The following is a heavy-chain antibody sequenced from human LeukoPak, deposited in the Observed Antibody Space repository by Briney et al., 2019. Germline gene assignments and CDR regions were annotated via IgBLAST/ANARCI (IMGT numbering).Heavy chain of an antibody. J-gene: IGHJ4*02. CDR1: GFTFSSYS. CDR3: AKDRGELLWFGELPYYFDY. CDR2: ISSSSYI. D-gene: IGHD3-10*01. Sequence: GGSLRLSCAASGFTFSSYSMNWVRQAPGKGLEWVSSISSSSYIYYADSVKGRFTISRDNAKNSLYLQMNSLRAEDTAVYYCAKDRGELLWFGELPYYFDYWGQGTLVTVSS. V-gene: IGHV3-21*01.